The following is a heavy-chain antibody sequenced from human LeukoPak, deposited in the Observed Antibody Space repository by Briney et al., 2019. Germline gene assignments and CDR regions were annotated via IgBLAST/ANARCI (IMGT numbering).Heavy chain of an antibody. CDR3: ARGLGYCSGGSCYVERGGFDP. J-gene: IGHJ5*02. CDR2: ISSSSSYI. D-gene: IGHD2-15*01. CDR1: GFTFSSYS. V-gene: IGHV3-21*01. Sequence: PGGSLRLSCAASGFTFSSYSMNWVRQAPGKGLEWVSSISSSSSYIYYADSVKGRFTISRGNAKNSLYLQMNSLRAEDTAVYYCARGLGYCSGGSCYVERGGFDPWGQGTLVTVSS.